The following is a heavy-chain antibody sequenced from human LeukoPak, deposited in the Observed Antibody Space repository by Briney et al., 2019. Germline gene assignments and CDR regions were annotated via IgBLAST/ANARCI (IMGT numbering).Heavy chain of an antibody. J-gene: IGHJ4*02. D-gene: IGHD3-22*01. Sequence: PSETLSLTCTVSGGSISSGGYYWSWIRQPPGKGLEWIGYIYHSGSTYYNPSLKSRVTISVDTSKNQFSLKLSSVTAADTAVYYCVRDEYYYDSSLDYWGQGTLVTVSS. CDR2: IYHSGST. CDR3: VRDEYYYDSSLDY. V-gene: IGHV4-30-2*01. CDR1: GGSISSGGYY.